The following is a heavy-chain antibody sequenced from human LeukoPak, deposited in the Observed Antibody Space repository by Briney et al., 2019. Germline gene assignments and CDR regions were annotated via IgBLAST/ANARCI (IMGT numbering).Heavy chain of an antibody. V-gene: IGHV3-30*02. Sequence: SGGSLRLSCAASGFTFSSYGMHRVRQAPGKGLEWVAFIRYDGSNKYYADSVKGRFTISRDNSKNTLYLQMNSLRAEDTAVYYCAKGNLVVPAATIFDYWGQGTLVTVSS. D-gene: IGHD2-2*01. CDR3: AKGNLVVPAATIFDY. CDR1: GFTFSSYG. J-gene: IGHJ4*02. CDR2: IRYDGSNK.